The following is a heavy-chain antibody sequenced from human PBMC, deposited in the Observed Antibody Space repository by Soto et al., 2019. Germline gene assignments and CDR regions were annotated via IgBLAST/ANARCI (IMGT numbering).Heavy chain of an antibody. CDR2: ISYDGSNK. D-gene: IGHD3-10*01. CDR3: AKVLDFGGGWGTMDV. J-gene: IGHJ6*03. Sequence: GGSLRLSCAASGFTFSSYGMHRVRPAPGKGLEWVAVISYDGSNKYYADSVKGRFTISRDNSKNTLYLQINSLRSEDTAVYYCAKVLDFGGGWGTMDVSGKGTTVTVS. CDR1: GFTFSSYG. V-gene: IGHV3-30*18.